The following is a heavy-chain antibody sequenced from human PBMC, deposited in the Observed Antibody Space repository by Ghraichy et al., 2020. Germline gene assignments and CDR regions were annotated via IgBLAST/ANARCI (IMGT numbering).Heavy chain of an antibody. Sequence: GGSLRLSCAASGFTFSSYSMHWVRQAPGKGLEWVSSISSKGHYLYYADSMKGQFTISRDNAKNSLYLRINSLTAEDSAVYYCARERLYYYDGSGHYYFDCWGQGTLVTVSS. J-gene: IGHJ4*02. CDR3: ARERLYYYDGSGHYYFDC. CDR1: GFTFSSYS. CDR2: ISSKGHYL. D-gene: IGHD3-22*01. V-gene: IGHV3-21*01.